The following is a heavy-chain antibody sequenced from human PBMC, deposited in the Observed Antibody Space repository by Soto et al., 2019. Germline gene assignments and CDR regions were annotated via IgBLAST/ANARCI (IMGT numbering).Heavy chain of an antibody. CDR3: VGTGTTDDY. J-gene: IGHJ4*02. V-gene: IGHV4-30-4*01. CDR1: GASVRSGDYY. CDR2: IYNSGGS. Sequence: SETLSLTCSVSGASVRSGDYYWSCIRQAPGKGLEWIGYIYNSGGSYYNPSLKGRLTISIDTSKNQFSLKLNSVTAADTAIYYCVGTGTTDDYWGRGTLVTVS. D-gene: IGHD4-17*01.